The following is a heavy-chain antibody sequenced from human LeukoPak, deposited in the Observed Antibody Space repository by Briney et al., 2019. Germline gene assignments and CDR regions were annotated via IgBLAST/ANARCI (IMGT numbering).Heavy chain of an antibody. Sequence: SETLSLTCTVSGVSISSYYWSWIRQPPGKGLEWIGYIYYSGSTNYNPSLKSRVTISVDTSKNQFSLKLSSVTAADTAVYYRARGDAFDIWGQGTMVTVSS. J-gene: IGHJ3*02. CDR2: IYYSGST. CDR3: ARGDAFDI. V-gene: IGHV4-59*01. CDR1: GVSISSYY.